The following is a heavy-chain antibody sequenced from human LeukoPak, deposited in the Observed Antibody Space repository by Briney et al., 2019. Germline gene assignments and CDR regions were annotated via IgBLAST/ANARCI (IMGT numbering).Heavy chain of an antibody. Sequence: GGSLRLSCAASGFTFSSYSMNWVRQAPGKGLEWVSSITNSNSYIYYADSVKGRFTMSRDNAKNSLYLQMNTLRAEDTAVYYCARDAAHDFWGQGTLVTVSS. D-gene: IGHD6-13*01. J-gene: IGHJ4*02. CDR3: ARDAAHDF. CDR1: GFTFSSYS. CDR2: ITNSNSYI. V-gene: IGHV3-21*01.